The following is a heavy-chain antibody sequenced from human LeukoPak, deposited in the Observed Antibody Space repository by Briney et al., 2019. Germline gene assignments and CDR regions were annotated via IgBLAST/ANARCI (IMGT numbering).Heavy chain of an antibody. D-gene: IGHD2-2*01. CDR2: IYPGDSDI. CDR3: TRPLICSTLSCPLSDVDV. V-gene: IGHV5-51*01. J-gene: IGHJ6*02. CDR1: GYTFSTYG. Sequence: KVGESLKISCKGSGYTFSTYGIGWVRQVSGKGLEWIGTIYPGDSDIRYSPSFRGQVTLSADKSISTAYLQWSSLKASGTAMYYCTRPLICSTLSCPLSDVDVWGQGTTVTVTS.